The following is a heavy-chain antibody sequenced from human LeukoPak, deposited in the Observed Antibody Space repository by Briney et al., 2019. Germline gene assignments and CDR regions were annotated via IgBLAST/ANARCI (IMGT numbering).Heavy chain of an antibody. D-gene: IGHD6-19*01. J-gene: IGHJ5*02. V-gene: IGHV1-46*01. Sequence: ASVKVSCKASGYIFTNYYMSWVRQAPGQGLEWMGLINPSGGSTRYAQKFQDRVTMTRDTSTSTAYMELSSLRSEDTAVYYCARGGQAVADNWFDPWGQGTLVTVSS. CDR2: INPSGGST. CDR1: GYIFTNYY. CDR3: ARGGQAVADNWFDP.